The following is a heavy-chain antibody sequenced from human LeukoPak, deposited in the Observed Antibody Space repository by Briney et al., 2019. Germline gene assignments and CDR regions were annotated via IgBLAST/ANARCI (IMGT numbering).Heavy chain of an antibody. V-gene: IGHV1-18*01. CDR3: ARGLEGYCSRTNCPEAY. CDR2: ISAYSGNT. D-gene: IGHD2-2*01. J-gene: IGHJ4*02. CDR1: GYTFTSYG. Sequence: EASVKVSCKASGYTFTSYGISWVRQAPGQGLEWMGWISAYSGNTNYAQRLQGRVSLTTDTSTTTAYMELRSLRSDDTAVYYCARGLEGYCSRTNCPEAYWGQGTLVTVS.